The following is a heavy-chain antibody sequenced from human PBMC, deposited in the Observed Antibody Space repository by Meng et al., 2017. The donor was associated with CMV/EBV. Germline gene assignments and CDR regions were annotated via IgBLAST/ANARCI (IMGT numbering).Heavy chain of an antibody. J-gene: IGHJ4*02. CDR3: ARIAAAGRFDY. CDR2: IYWDDDK. CDR1: GFSRSTSGVG. V-gene: IGHV2-5*02. D-gene: IGHD6-13*01. Sequence: QITSKESGPTLDNTTQHLTLTCHFSGFSRSTSGVGVGWIRQPPGKALEWLALIYWDDDKRYSPSLKSRRTITKDTSKNQVVLTMTNMDPVDTATYYCARIAAAGRFDYWGQGTLVTVSS.